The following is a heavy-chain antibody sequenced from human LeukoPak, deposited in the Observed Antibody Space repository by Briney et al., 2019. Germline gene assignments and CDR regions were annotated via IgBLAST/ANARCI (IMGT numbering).Heavy chain of an antibody. CDR3: AIYYYGSGSLDY. CDR2: IDPSDSYT. Sequence: GESLKISCKGSGYSFTSYWISWVRQMPGKGLEWMGRIDPSDSYTNYSPSFQGHVTISADKSISTAYLQWSSLKVSDTAMYYCAIYYYGSGSLDYWGQGTLVTVSS. CDR1: GYSFTSYW. J-gene: IGHJ4*02. D-gene: IGHD3-10*01. V-gene: IGHV5-10-1*01.